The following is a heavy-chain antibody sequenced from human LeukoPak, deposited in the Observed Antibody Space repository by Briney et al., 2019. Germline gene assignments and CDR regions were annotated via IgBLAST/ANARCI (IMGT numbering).Heavy chain of an antibody. CDR2: ISGSGGST. V-gene: IGHV3-23*01. Sequence: GGSLRLSCAASGFTFSSYARSWVRQAPGKGLEWVSAISGSGGSTYYADSVKGRFTISRDNSKNTLYLQMNSLRAEDTAVYYCAKALVGGDRYYFDYWGQGTLVTVSS. D-gene: IGHD2-21*02. J-gene: IGHJ4*02. CDR1: GFTFSSYA. CDR3: AKALVGGDRYYFDY.